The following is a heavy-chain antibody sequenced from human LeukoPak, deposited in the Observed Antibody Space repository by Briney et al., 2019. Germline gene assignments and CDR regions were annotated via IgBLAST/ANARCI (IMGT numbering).Heavy chain of an antibody. CDR1: GFTFRTYG. J-gene: IGHJ3*02. V-gene: IGHV3-30*03. CDR3: ARDMEPDAFDI. CDR2: ISFDGTYR. Sequence: GGSLRLSCAASGFTFRTYGMHWVRQAPGKGLEWVAVISFDGTYRYYADSVKGRFTISRDNSENTLHLQMNSLRAEDTAIYYCARDMEPDAFDIWGQGTMVTVSS. D-gene: IGHD1-1*01.